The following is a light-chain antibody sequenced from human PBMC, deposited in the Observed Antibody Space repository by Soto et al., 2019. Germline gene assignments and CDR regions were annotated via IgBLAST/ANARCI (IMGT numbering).Light chain of an antibody. CDR3: CSYTSSSTHV. V-gene: IGLV2-14*03. CDR2: DVN. Sequence: QSVLTQPASVSGSPGQSITISCTGTSRDVGGYNFVSWYQQHPGKVPKLMIFDVNRRPSGVSDRFSGSKSGNTASLTISGLQAEDEGDYYCCSYTSSSTHVFGSATKLTVL. J-gene: IGLJ1*01. CDR1: SRDVGGYNF.